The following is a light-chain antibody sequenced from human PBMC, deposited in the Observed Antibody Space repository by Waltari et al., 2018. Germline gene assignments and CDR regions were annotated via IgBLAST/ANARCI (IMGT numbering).Light chain of an antibody. CDR2: GAS. V-gene: IGKV3-20*01. J-gene: IGKJ1*01. Sequence: EIVLTQSPGTLSPGESATLPCRASQCVGSNYLAWYQQRPGQAPRLLIYGASSRATVIPDRFSGSGSGTDFTLSISRLEPEDFAVYYCQHYVRTWAFGQGTKVEIK. CDR3: QHYVRTWA. CDR1: QCVGSNY.